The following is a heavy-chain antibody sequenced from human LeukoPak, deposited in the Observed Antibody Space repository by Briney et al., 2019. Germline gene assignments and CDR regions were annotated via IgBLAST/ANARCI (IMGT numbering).Heavy chain of an antibody. J-gene: IGHJ4*02. D-gene: IGHD5-24*01. Sequence: PGGSLRLSCAASGFTFSSAWMTWVRQTPGKGLEWVGHIKSRTDGGTTDYAAPVKGRFTVSRDDSKNTVYLQMNSLKTEDSAVYYCATEFYRNDYNYWGQGTLVTVSS. V-gene: IGHV3-15*01. CDR2: IKSRTDGGTT. CDR3: ATEFYRNDYNY. CDR1: GFTFSSAW.